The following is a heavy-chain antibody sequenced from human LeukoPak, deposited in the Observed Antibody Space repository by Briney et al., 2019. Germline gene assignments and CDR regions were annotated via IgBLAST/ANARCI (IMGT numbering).Heavy chain of an antibody. V-gene: IGHV3-20*01. Sequence: GRSLRLSCAASGFTFSSYGMHWVRQAPGKGLEWVSGINWNGGSTGYADSVKGRFTISRDNAKNSLYLQMNSLRAEDTALYHCARSGYYYFDYWGQGTLVTVSS. CDR2: INWNGGST. CDR3: ARSGYYYFDY. D-gene: IGHD3-9*01. CDR1: GFTFSSYG. J-gene: IGHJ4*02.